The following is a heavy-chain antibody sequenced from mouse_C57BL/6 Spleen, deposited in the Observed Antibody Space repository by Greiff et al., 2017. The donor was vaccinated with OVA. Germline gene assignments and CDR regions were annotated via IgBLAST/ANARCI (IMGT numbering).Heavy chain of an antibody. CDR2: ISSGSSTI. CDR3: ARGRYYGSSYDYFDY. Sequence: EVKLMESGGGLVKPGGSLKLSCAASGFTFSDYGMHWVRQAPEKGLEWVAYISSGSSTIYYADTVKGRFTISRDNAKNTLFLQMTSLRSEDTAMYYCARGRYYGSSYDYFDYWGQGTTLTVSS. D-gene: IGHD1-1*01. CDR1: GFTFSDYG. V-gene: IGHV5-17*01. J-gene: IGHJ2*01.